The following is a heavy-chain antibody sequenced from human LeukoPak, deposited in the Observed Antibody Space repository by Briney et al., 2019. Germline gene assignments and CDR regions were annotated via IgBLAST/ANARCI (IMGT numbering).Heavy chain of an antibody. CDR2: ISSSGSTI. J-gene: IGHJ5*02. Sequence: PGGSLRLSCATSGFTFSDYYMSWIRQAPGKGLEWVSYISSSGSTIYYADSVKGRFTISRDNAKNSLYLQMNSLRAEDTAVYYCARDSVRYYGGNWFDPWGQGTLVTVSS. CDR3: ARDSVRYYGGNWFDP. V-gene: IGHV3-11*01. D-gene: IGHD3-10*01. CDR1: GFTFSDYY.